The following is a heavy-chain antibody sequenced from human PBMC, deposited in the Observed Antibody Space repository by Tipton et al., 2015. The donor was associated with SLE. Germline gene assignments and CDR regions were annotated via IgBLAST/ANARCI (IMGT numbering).Heavy chain of an antibody. V-gene: IGHV4-59*01. CDR3: AREHISSLRDAFEI. J-gene: IGHJ3*02. CDR1: GGSISSYY. Sequence: TLSLTCTVSGGSISSYYWSWIRQPPGKGLEWIGYIHYTGSTKYNPSLKSRVTISVDTSKNQFTLNLGSVTVVDTAVYYCAREHISSLRDAFEIWGPGTMVTVS. D-gene: IGHD2-15*01. CDR2: IHYTGST.